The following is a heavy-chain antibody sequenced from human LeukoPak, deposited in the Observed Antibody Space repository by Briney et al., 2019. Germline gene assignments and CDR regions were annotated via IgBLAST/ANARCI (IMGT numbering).Heavy chain of an antibody. CDR3: AKRIAAADPNWFDP. V-gene: IGHV3-23*01. D-gene: IGHD6-13*01. Sequence: GGSLRLSCAASGFTFSSYAMSWVRLAPGKGLEWVSAISGSGGSTYYADSVKGRFTISRDNSKNTLYLQMNSVRAEDTAVYYCAKRIAAADPNWFDPWGQGTLVTVSS. J-gene: IGHJ5*02. CDR2: ISGSGGST. CDR1: GFTFSSYA.